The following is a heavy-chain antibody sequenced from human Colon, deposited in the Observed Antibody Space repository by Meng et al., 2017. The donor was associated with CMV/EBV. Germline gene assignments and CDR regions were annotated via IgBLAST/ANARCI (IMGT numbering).Heavy chain of an antibody. V-gene: IGHV4-34*01. Sequence: SETLSLTCAVYGGSFSGYYWSWIRQPPGKGLEWIGEINHSGSTNYNPSLKSRVTISVDTSKNQFSLKLSSVTAADTAVYYWARGLFDIVVVPAARGCNCFDPWGQGTLVTVSS. J-gene: IGHJ5*02. CDR3: ARGLFDIVVVPAARGCNCFDP. CDR1: GGSFSGYY. D-gene: IGHD2-2*01. CDR2: INHSGST.